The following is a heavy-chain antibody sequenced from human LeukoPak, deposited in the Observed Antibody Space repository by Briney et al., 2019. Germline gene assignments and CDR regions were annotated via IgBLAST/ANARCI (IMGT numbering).Heavy chain of an antibody. D-gene: IGHD6-19*01. Sequence: SETLSLTCTVSGGAIGSYYWSWIRQPPGKGLEWIGYMHHSGSTKHNPYLKSRVTISVDTSKSQFSLKLSSVTAADTAVYYCARHAAVEGSSGWSPLWWFDPWGQGTLVTVSS. CDR1: GGAIGSYY. CDR2: MHHSGST. V-gene: IGHV4-59*08. J-gene: IGHJ5*02. CDR3: ARHAAVEGSSGWSPLWWFDP.